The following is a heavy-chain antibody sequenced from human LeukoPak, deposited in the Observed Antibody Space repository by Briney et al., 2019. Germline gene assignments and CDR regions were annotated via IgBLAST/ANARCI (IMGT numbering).Heavy chain of an antibody. J-gene: IGHJ4*02. D-gene: IGHD4-11*01. CDR1: GFSFSNYW. CDR3: AKDSYSKGDY. Sequence: GGSLRLTCAASGFSFSNYWMSWVRQAPGKGLEWVANIKQDGSESYYVGSVKGRFTISRDNAKNSLYLQMNSLRAKDTAVYYCAKDSYSKGDYWGQGTLVTVSS. CDR2: IKQDGSES. V-gene: IGHV3-7*05.